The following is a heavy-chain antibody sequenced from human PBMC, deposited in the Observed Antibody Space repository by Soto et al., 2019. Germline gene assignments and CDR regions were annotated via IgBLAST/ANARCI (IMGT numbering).Heavy chain of an antibody. CDR1: GGSINNNNYY. Sequence: SETLSLTCTVSGGSINNNNYYWGWVRQPPGKGLEWIGSVSYTGTTYYSPSLKSRVITSIDTSRNQFSLKLSSVTAADTAVYYCARVVRYGDYVRAFDYWGQGTLVTVSS. V-gene: IGHV4-39*07. CDR2: VSYTGTT. D-gene: IGHD4-17*01. J-gene: IGHJ4*02. CDR3: ARVVRYGDYVRAFDY.